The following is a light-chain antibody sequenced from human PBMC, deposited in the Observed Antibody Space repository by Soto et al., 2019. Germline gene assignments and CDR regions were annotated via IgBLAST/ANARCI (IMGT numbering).Light chain of an antibody. J-gene: IGKJ1*01. CDR2: GAS. V-gene: IGKV3-15*01. CDR1: QSVSSN. CDR3: QQSRGT. Sequence: EIVMTQSPATLSVSPGERATLSCRASQSVSSNLAWYQQKPGRSPRLLIYGASTRAPGIPARFSGSGSGTEFTLTLRSLQSADFAVYYCQQSRGTFGQGTKVEIK.